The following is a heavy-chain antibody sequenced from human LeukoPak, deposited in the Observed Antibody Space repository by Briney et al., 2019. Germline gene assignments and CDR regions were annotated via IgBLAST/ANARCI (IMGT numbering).Heavy chain of an antibody. CDR2: IYSGGST. CDR1: GFTVSSNY. D-gene: IGHD5-24*01. V-gene: IGHV3-66*01. CDR3: ARAEIKGDAFDI. J-gene: IGHJ3*02. Sequence: GGSLRLSCAASGFTVSSNYMSWVRQAPGKGLEWVSVIYSGGSTYYADSVKGRFTISRDNSKNTLYLQLNSLRAEDTAVYYCARAEIKGDAFDIWGQGTMVTVSS.